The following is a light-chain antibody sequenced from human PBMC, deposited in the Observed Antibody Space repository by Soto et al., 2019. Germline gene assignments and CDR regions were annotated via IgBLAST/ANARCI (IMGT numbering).Light chain of an antibody. V-gene: IGLV2-14*01. CDR2: DVS. CDR1: SSEVGGYKY. J-gene: IGLJ1*01. CDR3: SSYAGSSTLYV. Sequence: QSVLTQPASVSGSPGQSITISCTGTSSEVGGYKYVSWYQQHPGKAPKLMIYDVSNRPSGVSNRFSGSKSGNTASLTISGLQAEDEADYYCSSYAGSSTLYVFGAGTKVTVL.